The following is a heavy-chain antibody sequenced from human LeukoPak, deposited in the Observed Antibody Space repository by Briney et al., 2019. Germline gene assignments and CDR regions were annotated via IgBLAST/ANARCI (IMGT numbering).Heavy chain of an antibody. CDR1: GGSISSHY. CDR2: IYYSGST. CDR3: ARWSRYYYYMDV. Sequence: SETLSLTCTVSGGSISSHYWSWIRQPPGKGLEWIGYIYYSGSTNYNPSLKSRVTISVDTSKNQFSLKLSSVTAADTAVYYCARWSRYYYYMDVWGKGTTVTVSS. D-gene: IGHD3-3*01. V-gene: IGHV4-59*11. J-gene: IGHJ6*03.